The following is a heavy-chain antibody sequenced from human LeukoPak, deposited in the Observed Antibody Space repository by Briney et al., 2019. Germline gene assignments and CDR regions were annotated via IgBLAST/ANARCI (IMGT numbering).Heavy chain of an antibody. CDR1: GFTFSTRP. D-gene: IGHD3-10*01. J-gene: IGHJ5*02. CDR2: ISASSINI. Sequence: GGSLRLSCAASGFTFSTRPMNWVRQAPGKGLEWVAHISASSINIHYADSVKGRFTISRDNAKNSLYLQMNSLTAEDTAGYFGPGGDNWFDPWGQGTLVTVSS. CDR3: PGGDNWFDP. V-gene: IGHV3-48*01.